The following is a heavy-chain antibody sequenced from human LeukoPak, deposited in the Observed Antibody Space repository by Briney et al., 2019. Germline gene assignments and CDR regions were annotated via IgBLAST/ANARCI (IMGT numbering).Heavy chain of an antibody. J-gene: IGHJ3*02. CDR2: INWNGGST. Sequence: PGGSLRLSCAASGFTFDDYGMSWVRQAPGKGLEWVSGINWNGGSTGYADSVKGRFTISRDNAKNSLYLQMNSLRAEDTAVYYCARAKQRGDGSGAFDIWGQGTMVTVSS. V-gene: IGHV3-20*04. D-gene: IGHD3-10*01. CDR1: GFTFDDYG. CDR3: ARAKQRGDGSGAFDI.